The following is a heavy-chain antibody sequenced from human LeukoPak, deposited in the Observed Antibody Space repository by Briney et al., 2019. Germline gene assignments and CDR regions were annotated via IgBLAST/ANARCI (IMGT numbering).Heavy chain of an antibody. CDR2: IYSGGST. J-gene: IGHJ4*02. CDR1: GFTFSSYA. CDR3: ARMRGRYCSSNGCYVEY. V-gene: IGHV3-66*02. Sequence: PGGSLRLSCAASGFTFSSYAMSWVRQAPGKGLEWVSVIYSGGSTYYADSVKGRFTISRDNSKNTLYLQMNSLRVEDTAVYYCARMRGRYCSSNGCYVEYWGQGALVTVSS. D-gene: IGHD2-2*01.